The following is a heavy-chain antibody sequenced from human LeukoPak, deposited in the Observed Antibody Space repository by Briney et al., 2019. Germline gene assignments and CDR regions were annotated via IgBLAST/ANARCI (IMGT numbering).Heavy chain of an antibody. CDR1: GGSISSYY. D-gene: IGHD3-3*01. CDR2: IYYSGST. Sequence: SETLSLTCTVSGGSISSYYWSWIRHPPGKGLEWIGYIYYSGSTNYNPSLKSRVTISVDTSKNQFSLKLSSVTAADTAVYYCARDGDRYFDYWGQGTLVTVSS. J-gene: IGHJ4*02. V-gene: IGHV4-59*01. CDR3: ARDGDRYFDY.